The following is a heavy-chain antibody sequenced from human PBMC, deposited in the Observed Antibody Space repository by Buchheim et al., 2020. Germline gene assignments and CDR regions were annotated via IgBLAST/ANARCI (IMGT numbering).Heavy chain of an antibody. CDR1: GFTFSSYG. CDR2: ISYDGSNK. CDR3: AKGGYCTNGVCYGMDV. J-gene: IGHJ6*02. D-gene: IGHD2-8*01. V-gene: IGHV3-30*18. Sequence: QVQLVESGGGVVQPGRSLRLSCAASGFTFSSYGMHWVRQAPGKGLEWVAVISYDGSNKYYADSVKGRFTISRDNSKNTLYLQMNSLRAEDTAVYYCAKGGYCTNGVCYGMDVWGRGTT.